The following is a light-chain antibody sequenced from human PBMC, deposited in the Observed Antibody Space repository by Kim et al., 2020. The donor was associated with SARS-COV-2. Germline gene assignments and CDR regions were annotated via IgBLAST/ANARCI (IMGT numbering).Light chain of an antibody. CDR1: TGPVTSGHY. V-gene: IGLV7-46*01. J-gene: IGLJ3*02. Sequence: PGGTVTLTCGSTTGPVTSGHYPFWVQQKPGQAPRTLIYEASNKNSWTPARFSGSLLGGKAVLTLSGAQPEDEAEHYCSLFYTDVRVFGGGTQLTVL. CDR3: SLFYTDVRV. CDR2: EAS.